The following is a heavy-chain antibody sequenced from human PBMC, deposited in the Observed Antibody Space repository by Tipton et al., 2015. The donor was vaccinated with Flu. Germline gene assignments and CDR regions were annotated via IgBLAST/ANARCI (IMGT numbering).Heavy chain of an antibody. CDR3: AGLGNCGNDCYLDH. V-gene: IGHV4-61*02. D-gene: IGHD2-21*01. Sequence: LRLSCTVSGGSISSGSYYWSWIRQPAGKGLEWIGRIYTSGSTNYNPSLKSRVTISVDTSKNQFSLNLTSVTAADTAVYYCAGLGNCGNDCYLDHWGQGRPVTVSS. CDR1: GGSISSGSYY. CDR2: IYTSGST. J-gene: IGHJ4*02.